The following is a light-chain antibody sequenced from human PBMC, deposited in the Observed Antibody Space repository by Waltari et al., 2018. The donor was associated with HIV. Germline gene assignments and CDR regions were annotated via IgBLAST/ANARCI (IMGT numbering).Light chain of an antibody. Sequence: QSVLTQPPAVSAAPGQTVPISCYGTTSNIGNTFVTWYQKLPGTAPKLLIFDNHKRPSGVSDRFSASKSATSATLDITGLHTGDEAEYYCGTWDTSLNAGVFGGGTKVSVL. CDR1: TSNIGNTF. CDR3: GTWDTSLNAGV. CDR2: DNH. J-gene: IGLJ2*01. V-gene: IGLV1-51*01.